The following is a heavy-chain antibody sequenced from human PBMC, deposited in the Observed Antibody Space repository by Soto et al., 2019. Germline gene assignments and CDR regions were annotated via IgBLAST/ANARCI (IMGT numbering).Heavy chain of an antibody. J-gene: IGHJ4*02. D-gene: IGHD2-21*01. Sequence: QVQLVESGGGVVQPGRSLRLSCAASGFTFSSYAMHWVRQAPGKGLEWVAVISYDGSNKYYADSVKGRFTISRDNSKNTLYLQMNSLRAEDTAVYYCARDSPMGGGDIHFDYWGQGTLVTVSS. CDR2: ISYDGSNK. V-gene: IGHV3-30-3*01. CDR3: ARDSPMGGGDIHFDY. CDR1: GFTFSSYA.